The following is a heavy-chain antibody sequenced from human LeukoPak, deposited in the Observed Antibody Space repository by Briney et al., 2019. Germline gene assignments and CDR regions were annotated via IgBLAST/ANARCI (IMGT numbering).Heavy chain of an antibody. CDR2: INQGGNDR. CDR1: GFTFSSHW. CDR3: ARGSSSWYRDGMDV. V-gene: IGHV3-7*01. J-gene: IGHJ6*02. Sequence: GGSLRLSCAASGFTFSSHWMSWVRQAPGKGLEWVANINQGGNDRNYVDSVKGRFTISRDNAQNSLYLQMNSLRAEDTAVYYCARGSSSWYRDGMDVWGQGTTVTASS. D-gene: IGHD6-13*01.